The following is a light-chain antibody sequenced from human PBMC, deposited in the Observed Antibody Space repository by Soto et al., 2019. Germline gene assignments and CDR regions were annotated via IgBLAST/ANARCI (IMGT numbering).Light chain of an antibody. CDR1: QSVYSN. V-gene: IGKV3-15*01. Sequence: EIVMTQSPATLSVSPGERATLSCRASQSVYSNLAWYQQNPGQPPRLLVYEASTRATGIPARFSGSGYGTEFTLTISSLQSEDFAVYYCQQYNKWPLTFGGGTKVEVK. CDR2: EAS. J-gene: IGKJ4*01. CDR3: QQYNKWPLT.